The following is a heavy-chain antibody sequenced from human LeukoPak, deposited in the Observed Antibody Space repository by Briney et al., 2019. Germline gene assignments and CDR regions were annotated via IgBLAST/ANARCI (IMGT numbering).Heavy chain of an antibody. CDR1: GFTFSSYA. D-gene: IGHD3-22*01. J-gene: IGHJ4*02. CDR2: ISYDGSNK. V-gene: IGHV3-30-3*01. Sequence: GGSLRLSCAASGFTFSSYAMHWVRQAPGKGLEWVAVISYDGSNKYYADSVKGRFTISRDNSKNTLYLQMNSLRAEDTAVYYCARDERQDYYDARTFPNFDYWGQGTLVTVSS. CDR3: ARDERQDYYDARTFPNFDY.